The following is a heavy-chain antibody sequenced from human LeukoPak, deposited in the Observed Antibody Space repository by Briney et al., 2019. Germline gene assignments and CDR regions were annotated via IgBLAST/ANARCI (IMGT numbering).Heavy chain of an antibody. CDR2: ISGSGGST. D-gene: IGHD1-26*01. Sequence: GGSLRLSCAASGFTFNNAWMSWVRQAPGKGLEWVSAISGSGGSTYYADSVKGRFTISRDNAKNSVYLQMNSLRVEDTAVYYCARDSGRYGYYMDVWGKGTTVTVSS. CDR3: ARDSGRYGYYMDV. J-gene: IGHJ6*04. CDR1: GFTFNNAW. V-gene: IGHV3-23*01.